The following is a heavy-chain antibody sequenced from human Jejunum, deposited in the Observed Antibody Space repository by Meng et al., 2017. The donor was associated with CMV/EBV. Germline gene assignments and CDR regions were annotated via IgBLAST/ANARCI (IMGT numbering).Heavy chain of an antibody. Sequence: AVSGFPVNSISLSWVRQAPGKGLEWVSTLYTGGSSFYRDSVEGRFVISRDTSKNTLYLQMNSLRPEDTAIYYCAKGEGRPHYYFDYWGQGTLVTVSS. CDR2: LYTGGSS. CDR1: GFPVNSIS. CDR3: AKGEGRPHYYFDY. D-gene: IGHD1-26*01. J-gene: IGHJ4*02. V-gene: IGHV3-53*01.